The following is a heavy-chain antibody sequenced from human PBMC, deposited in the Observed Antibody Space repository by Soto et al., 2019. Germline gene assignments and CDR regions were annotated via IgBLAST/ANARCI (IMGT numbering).Heavy chain of an antibody. Sequence: SETLSLTCTVSGGSISNYYWSWIRQPPGKGLEWIGYIYYSGSTNYNPSLKSRVTISVDTSKNQFSLKLSSVTAADTVVYYCARGLIVLVPAAMTEAFDPWGQGTLVTVSS. CDR2: IYYSGST. D-gene: IGHD2-2*01. J-gene: IGHJ5*02. CDR3: ARGLIVLVPAAMTEAFDP. CDR1: GGSISNYY. V-gene: IGHV4-59*08.